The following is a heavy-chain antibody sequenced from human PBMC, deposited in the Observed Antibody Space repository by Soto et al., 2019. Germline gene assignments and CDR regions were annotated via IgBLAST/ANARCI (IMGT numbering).Heavy chain of an antibody. CDR2: ISGSDGKT. J-gene: IGHJ4*02. CDR3: VRWSYLDS. V-gene: IGHV3-23*01. D-gene: IGHD3-10*01. CDR1: GFSFISYA. Sequence: DVDLLESGGGLVQPGGSLRLSCAASGFSFISYAMSWVRQAPGKGLEWVSTISGSDGKTFYADSVKGRFSISRDTSKNMLYLQMNNLRGDDTDVYYCVRWSYLDSWGQGTRVTVSS.